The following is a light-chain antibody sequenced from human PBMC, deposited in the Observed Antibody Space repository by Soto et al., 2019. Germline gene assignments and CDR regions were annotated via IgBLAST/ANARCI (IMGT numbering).Light chain of an antibody. J-gene: IGKJ5*01. CDR1: QSVSNN. V-gene: IGKV3-11*01. Sequence: EIVLTQSPVTLSLSPGGRASLSCRASQSVSNNLAWYQQKPGQAPRLLIYDASNRATGIPARFSGSGSGTDFTLTISSLEPEDFAVYYCQQRSNWPTFGQGTRLEIK. CDR2: DAS. CDR3: QQRSNWPT.